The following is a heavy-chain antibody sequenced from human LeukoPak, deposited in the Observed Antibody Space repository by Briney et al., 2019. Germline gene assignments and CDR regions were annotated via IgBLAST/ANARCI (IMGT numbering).Heavy chain of an antibody. V-gene: IGHV3-7*03. D-gene: IGHD2-21*02. Sequence: PGGSLRLSCAASGFTFSRNWMTWVRQAPGKGLQWVANIKQDGSEKNYVDSVKGRFTISRDNAKNSVYLQMNSLRAEDTAVYYCARGTAMELNYFGLDVWGQGTTVTVSS. CDR2: IKQDGSEK. CDR3: ARGTAMELNYFGLDV. CDR1: GFTFSRNW. J-gene: IGHJ6*02.